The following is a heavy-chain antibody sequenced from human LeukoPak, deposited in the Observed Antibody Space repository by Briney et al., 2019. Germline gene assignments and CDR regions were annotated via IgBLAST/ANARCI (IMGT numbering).Heavy chain of an antibody. Sequence: SETLSLTCTVSGGSISSYYWSWIRQPPGKGLEWIGYIYYSGRTKYNPSLKSRVTISVDTSKNQFSLKLSSVTAADTAVYYCARPYSSGYYDAFDIWGQGTMVTVSS. J-gene: IGHJ3*02. V-gene: IGHV4-59*08. CDR3: ARPYSSGYYDAFDI. D-gene: IGHD3-22*01. CDR2: IYYSGRT. CDR1: GGSISSYY.